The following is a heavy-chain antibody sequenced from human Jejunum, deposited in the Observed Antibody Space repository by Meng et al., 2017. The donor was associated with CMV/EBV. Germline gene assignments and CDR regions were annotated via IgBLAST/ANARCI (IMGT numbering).Heavy chain of an antibody. J-gene: IGHJ4*02. CDR1: ITGSNYY. CDR3: ARIGYNWNLFDS. Sequence: ITGSNYYWGWIRQPPGKGLEWIASISYSGTAYYNPSLRSRVSISVDTSKNQFSLKLTSVTASDTAIHYCARIGYNWNLFDSWGQGTLVTVSS. CDR2: ISYSGTA. D-gene: IGHD1-20*01. V-gene: IGHV4-39*07.